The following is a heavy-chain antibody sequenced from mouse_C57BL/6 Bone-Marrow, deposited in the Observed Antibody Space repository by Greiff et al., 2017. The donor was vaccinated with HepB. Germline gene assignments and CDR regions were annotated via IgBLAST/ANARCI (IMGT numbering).Heavy chain of an antibody. CDR1: GYTFTSYW. D-gene: IGHD2-3*01. V-gene: IGHV1-69*01. J-gene: IGHJ2*01. CDR3: AIYDGYYFDY. Sequence: VQLQQPGAELVMPGASVKLSCKASGYTFTSYWMHWVKQRPGQGLEWIGEIDPSDSYTNYNQKFKGKSTLTVDKSSSTAYMQLSSLTSEDSEVYYCAIYDGYYFDYWGQGTTLTVSS. CDR2: IDPSDSYT.